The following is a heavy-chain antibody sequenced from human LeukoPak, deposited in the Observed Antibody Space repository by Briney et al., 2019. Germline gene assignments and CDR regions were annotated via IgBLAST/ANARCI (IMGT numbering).Heavy chain of an antibody. CDR2: IYYSGST. CDR3: ARESGYDSSGYYGPIFDY. Sequence: SETLSLTCTVSGGSISSHYRSWIRQPPGKGLEWIGYIYYSGSTNYNPSLKSRVTISVDTSKNQFSLKLSSVTAADTAVYYCARESGYDSSGYYGPIFDYWGQGTLVTVSS. CDR1: GGSISSHY. J-gene: IGHJ4*02. V-gene: IGHV4-59*11. D-gene: IGHD3-22*01.